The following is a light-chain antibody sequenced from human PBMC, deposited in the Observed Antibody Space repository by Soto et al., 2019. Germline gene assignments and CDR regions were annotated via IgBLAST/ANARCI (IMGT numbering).Light chain of an antibody. V-gene: IGKV1D-12*01. CDR3: QHADSFPLT. Sequence: DIQMTQSPSSVSASIGDRVTITCRASQNIRFWLAWFQQKPGKAPKSLIRGASSLQPGVPSRFSCSGSGTDFTLTIDNLQPEDYATYYCQHADSFPLTFVGGTRVEI. CDR2: GAS. CDR1: QNIRFW. J-gene: IGKJ4*01.